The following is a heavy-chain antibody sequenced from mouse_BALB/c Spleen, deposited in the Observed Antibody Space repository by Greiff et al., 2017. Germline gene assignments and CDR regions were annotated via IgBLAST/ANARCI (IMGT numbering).Heavy chain of an antibody. D-gene: IGHD2-3*01. V-gene: IGHV7-3*02. J-gene: IGHJ1*01. CDR3: ARGNYDDFDV. CDR2: IRNKANGYTT. Sequence: EVQLVESGGGLVQPGGSLRLSCATSGFTFTDYYMSWDRQPPGKALEWLGFIRNKANGYTTEYSASVKGRFTISRDNSQSILYLQMNTLRAEDSATYYCARGNYDDFDVWGAGTTVTVSS. CDR1: GFTFTDYY.